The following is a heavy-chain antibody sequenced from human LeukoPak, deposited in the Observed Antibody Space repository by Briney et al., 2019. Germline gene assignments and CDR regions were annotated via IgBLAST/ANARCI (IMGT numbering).Heavy chain of an antibody. Sequence: GGSLRLSCAASGFTFGSYSMNWVRQAPGKGLEWVSSISSSSSYIYYADSVKGRFTISRDNAKNSLYLQMNSLRAEDTAVYYCARDFGGEDDAFDIWGQGTMVTVSS. V-gene: IGHV3-21*01. D-gene: IGHD3-10*01. CDR2: ISSSSSYI. CDR1: GFTFGSYS. J-gene: IGHJ3*02. CDR3: ARDFGGEDDAFDI.